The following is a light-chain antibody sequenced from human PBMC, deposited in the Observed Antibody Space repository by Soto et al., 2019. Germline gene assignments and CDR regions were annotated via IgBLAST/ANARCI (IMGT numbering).Light chain of an antibody. CDR3: TSPTPGSLYV. J-gene: IGLJ1*01. Sequence: QSVLTQPASVSGSPGQSITISCTGTSSDVGNYNYVSWYQQYPGRVPKLLIYMVSNRASGVSNRFSGSKSGNTASLTISGLRDEEEADYSCTSPTPGSLYVFGTGTKVTVL. CDR1: SSDVGNYNY. CDR2: MVS. V-gene: IGLV2-14*01.